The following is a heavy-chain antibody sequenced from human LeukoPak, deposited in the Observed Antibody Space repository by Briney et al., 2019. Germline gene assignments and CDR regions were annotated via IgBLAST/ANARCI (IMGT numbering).Heavy chain of an antibody. CDR1: GFIFSSYW. J-gene: IGHJ3*02. V-gene: IGHV3-7*05. CDR3: ARGGGLDI. CDR2: IKQDGSEK. Sequence: GGSLRLSCAASGFIFSSYWMTWVRQAPGKGLEWVANIKQDGSEKYYVDSVKGRFTISRDNAKNSLYPQMNSLRAEDTAVYYCARGGGLDIWGQGTMVTVSS.